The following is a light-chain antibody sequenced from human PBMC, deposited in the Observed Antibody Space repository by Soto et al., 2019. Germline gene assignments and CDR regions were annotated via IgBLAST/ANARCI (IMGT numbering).Light chain of an antibody. CDR1: QSISSW. Sequence: DIQMTQSPSTLSASLGDRVTITCRASQSISSWLAWYQQKPGKAPKLLMYKASSFESGVPSRFRGSGSGTESTLTLSSLKRDYVANYYRHQDNICSGTFGPGTQVEIK. V-gene: IGKV1-5*03. CDR3: HQDNICSGT. CDR2: KAS. J-gene: IGKJ1*01.